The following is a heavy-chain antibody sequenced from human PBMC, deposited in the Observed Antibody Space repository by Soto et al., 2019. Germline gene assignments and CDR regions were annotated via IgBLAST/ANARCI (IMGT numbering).Heavy chain of an antibody. D-gene: IGHD3-10*01. Sequence: SETLSLTCPVSGDSISSSSHYWNWIRQVPGKGLEFIGYIFYTGATYYNPSLRGRVSMSTDTSKNQFSLNLRSVTAADTAIYYCAREGRHSGGMRESWFDPWGQGTLVTVSS. CDR1: GDSISSSSHY. CDR2: IFYTGAT. CDR3: AREGRHSGGMRESWFDP. J-gene: IGHJ5*02. V-gene: IGHV4-31*03.